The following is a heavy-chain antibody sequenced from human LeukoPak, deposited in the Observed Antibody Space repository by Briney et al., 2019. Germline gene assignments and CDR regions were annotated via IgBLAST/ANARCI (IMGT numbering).Heavy chain of an antibody. CDR1: GFTVSRND. Sequence: GGSLRLSCAASGFTVSRNDMSWVRQAPGKGLKWVSIIENGGSTYYAESVKGRLTISRDNSKNTLYLQMNSLRVEDTAVYYCARKVGYGYGIDIWGQGTMVTVSS. CDR3: ARKVGYGYGIDI. D-gene: IGHD4-17*01. CDR2: IENGGST. V-gene: IGHV3-53*01. J-gene: IGHJ3*02.